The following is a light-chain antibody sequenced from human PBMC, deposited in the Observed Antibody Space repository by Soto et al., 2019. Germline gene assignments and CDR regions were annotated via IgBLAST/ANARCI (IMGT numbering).Light chain of an antibody. V-gene: IGKV1-39*01. Sequence: DIQMTQSPSSLSASVGDRVTITCRASQRISNYLNWYQHKPGKAPRLLIYAASSLQSAVPSRFSGSGYGTDFTLTISSLHPEDFATYYCQQSYSTLDYTFGQGTKVEIK. CDR3: QQSYSTLDYT. CDR1: QRISNY. CDR2: AAS. J-gene: IGKJ2*01.